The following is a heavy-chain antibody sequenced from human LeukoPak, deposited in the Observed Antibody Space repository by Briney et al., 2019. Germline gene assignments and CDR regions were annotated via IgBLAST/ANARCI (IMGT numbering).Heavy chain of an antibody. CDR2: IIPILGIA. V-gene: IGHV1-69*04. J-gene: IGHJ4*02. CDR3: AREREVVVVTPLDY. CDR1: GGTFSSYA. D-gene: IGHD2-15*01. Sequence: SVKVSCKASGGTFSSYAISWVRQAPGQGLEWMGRIIPILGIAHYAQKFQGRVTITADKSTSTAYMELSSLRSEDTAVYYCAREREVVVVTPLDYWGQGTLVTVSS.